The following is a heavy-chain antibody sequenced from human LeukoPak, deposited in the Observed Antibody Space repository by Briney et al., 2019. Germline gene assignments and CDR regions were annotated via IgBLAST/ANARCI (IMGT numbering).Heavy chain of an antibody. CDR1: GGSMNSHY. Sequence: KTSETLSLTCTVSGGSMNSHYWSWIRQPPGKGLEWIGYMLDTVMTKDNPSLKSRFTLSADTSKNQFSLRLTSVTAADTAVYYCATIKRGNIYGYFDFWGQGILVTVSS. CDR2: MLDTVMT. J-gene: IGHJ4*02. V-gene: IGHV4-59*11. CDR3: ATIKRGNIYGYFDF. D-gene: IGHD5-18*01.